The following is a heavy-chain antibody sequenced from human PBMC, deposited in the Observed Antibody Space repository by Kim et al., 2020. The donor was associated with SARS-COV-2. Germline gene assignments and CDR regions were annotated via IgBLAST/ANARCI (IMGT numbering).Heavy chain of an antibody. Sequence: GGSLRLSCAASGFSFSGSSMHWVRQASGKVLEWVGRIRNKANSYATAYAASVKGRFTISRDDSKNTAYLQMNSLKTEDTAVYYCTRVPPDPGSYYDAFDIWGQGTMVTVSS. CDR1: GFSFSGSS. D-gene: IGHD3-10*01. CDR2: IRNKANSYAT. CDR3: TRVPPDPGSYYDAFDI. V-gene: IGHV3-73*01. J-gene: IGHJ3*02.